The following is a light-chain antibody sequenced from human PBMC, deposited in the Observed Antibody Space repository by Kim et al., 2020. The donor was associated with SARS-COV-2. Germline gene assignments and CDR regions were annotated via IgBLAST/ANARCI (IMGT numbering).Light chain of an antibody. CDR3: QQYDNWPLT. CDR2: GAS. J-gene: IGKJ4*01. V-gene: IGKV3-15*01. Sequence: EIVMTQSPVTLSVSPGERATLSCRASQSISSNFAWYQQKPGQAPRLLIYGASTRATGIPARFSGSGSGTEFTLTISSLQSEDFAVYYCQQYDNWPLTFGEGTKVDIK. CDR1: QSISSN.